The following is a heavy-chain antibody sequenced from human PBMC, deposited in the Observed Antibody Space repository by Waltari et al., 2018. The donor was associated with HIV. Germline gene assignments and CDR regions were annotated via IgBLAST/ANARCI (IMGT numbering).Heavy chain of an antibody. J-gene: IGHJ4*02. D-gene: IGHD1-26*01. Sequence: EGHLVAPGGGLVQPGGSMRAPCAAPGSPFGRSRISWVRQAPGKGLEWVANIKQDGSEKYYVDSVKGRFTISRDNAKNSLYLQMNSLRAEDTAVYFCARRRGSYCLDYWGQGTLVTVSS. V-gene: IGHV3-7*01. CDR3: ARRRGSYCLDY. CDR2: IKQDGSEK. CDR1: GSPFGRSR.